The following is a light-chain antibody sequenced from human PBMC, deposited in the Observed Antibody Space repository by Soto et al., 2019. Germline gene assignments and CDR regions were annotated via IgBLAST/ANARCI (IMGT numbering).Light chain of an antibody. Sequence: ETVLTQSLGTLALYPGESATLSCRPSQSVTSNYIAWYQQKPGQAPRLLIYRASTRATGIPDRFSGSGSGTDFTLTISRLEPEDFAVYHCQQYGISPWTFGQGTKVDI. CDR2: RAS. CDR3: QQYGISPWT. CDR1: QSVTSNY. V-gene: IGKV3-20*01. J-gene: IGKJ1*01.